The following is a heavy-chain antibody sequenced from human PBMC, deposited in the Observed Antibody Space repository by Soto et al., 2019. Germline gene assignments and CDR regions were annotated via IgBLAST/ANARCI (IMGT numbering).Heavy chain of an antibody. V-gene: IGHV1-69*13. D-gene: IGHD3-9*01. J-gene: IGHJ6*02. Sequence: ASVKFSCKASGATFSSYAISWVRQAPGQGLEWMGGIIPVFGTANYAQKFQGRVTITADESTSTAYMELSSLRSEDTAVYYCATLSAINRNLYYYGMDVWGQGTPVTVSS. CDR1: GATFSSYA. CDR3: ATLSAINRNLYYYGMDV. CDR2: IIPVFGTA.